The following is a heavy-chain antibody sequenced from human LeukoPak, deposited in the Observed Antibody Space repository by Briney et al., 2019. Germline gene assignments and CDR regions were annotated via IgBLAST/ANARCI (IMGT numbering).Heavy chain of an antibody. CDR2: INPNSGGT. J-gene: IGHJ5*02. V-gene: IGHV1-2*02. CDR3: ARDWEDIVVVPAENWFDP. D-gene: IGHD2-2*01. Sequence: EASVTVSCKASGYTYTVYYMHWVRQAPGQGVEWMGWINPNSGGTNYAQKFQGRVTITRDTTISTAYMELSRLRSDDTAVYYCARDWEDIVVVPAENWFDPWGQGTLVTVSS. CDR1: GYTYTVYY.